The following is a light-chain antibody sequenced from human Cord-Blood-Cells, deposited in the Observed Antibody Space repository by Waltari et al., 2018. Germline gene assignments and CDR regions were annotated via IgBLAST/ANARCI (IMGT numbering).Light chain of an antibody. CDR3: QQRSNWPPIT. CDR1: QSVSSY. CDR2: DAS. V-gene: IGKV3-11*01. Sequence: EIVLTQSPATLSLSPGERATLSCRASQSVSSYLAWYKQKPGQAPRRLNYDASNRATGIPARFSGSGSGTDFTLTISSLEPEDFAVYYCQQRSNWPPITFGQGTRLEIK. J-gene: IGKJ5*01.